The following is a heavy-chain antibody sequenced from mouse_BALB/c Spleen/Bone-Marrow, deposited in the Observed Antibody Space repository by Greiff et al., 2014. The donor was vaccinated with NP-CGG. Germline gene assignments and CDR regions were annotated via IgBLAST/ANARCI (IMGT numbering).Heavy chain of an antibody. CDR3: ALYDYDGLSWFAY. CDR1: GYASSSSW. Sequence: QVQLQQPVPELVKPGASVKISCKASGYASSSSWMNWVKQRPGQGLEWIGRIYPGDGNTNYNGKFKGKATLTADKSSTTAYMQLSSLTSVDSAVYFCALYDYDGLSWFAYWGQGTLVTVSA. CDR2: IYPGDGNT. V-gene: IGHV1-82*01. J-gene: IGHJ3*01. D-gene: IGHD2-4*01.